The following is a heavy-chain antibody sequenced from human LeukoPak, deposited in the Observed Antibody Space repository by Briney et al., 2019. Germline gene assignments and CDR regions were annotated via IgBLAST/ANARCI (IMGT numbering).Heavy chain of an antibody. J-gene: IGHJ5*02. V-gene: IGHV1-69*05. CDR2: IIPIFGTA. CDR3: AICDSSSWVNWFDP. D-gene: IGHD6-13*01. Sequence: SVKVSCKASVGTFSSYAISWVRQAPGHGLEWMGGIIPIFGTANYAQRFQGRVTITTDESTSTAYMELSSLRSEDTAVYYCAICDSSSWVNWFDPWGQGTLVTVSS. CDR1: VGTFSSYA.